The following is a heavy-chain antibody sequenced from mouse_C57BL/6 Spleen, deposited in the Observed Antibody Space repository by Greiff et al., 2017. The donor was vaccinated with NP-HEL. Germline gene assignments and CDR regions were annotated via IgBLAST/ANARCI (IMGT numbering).Heavy chain of an antibody. D-gene: IGHD1-1*01. V-gene: IGHV7-3*01. CDR3: ARSYYGSSYGAWFAY. CDR2: IRNKANGYTT. Sequence: EVKLMESGGGLVQPGGSLSLSCAASGFTFTDYYMSWVRQPPGKALEWLGFIRNKANGYTTEYSASVKGRFTISRENSQSILYLQMNALRAEDSATYYCARSYYGSSYGAWFAYWGQGTLVTVSA. CDR1: GFTFTDYY. J-gene: IGHJ3*01.